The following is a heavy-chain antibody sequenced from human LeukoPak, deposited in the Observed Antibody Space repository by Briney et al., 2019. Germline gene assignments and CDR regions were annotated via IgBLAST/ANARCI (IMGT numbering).Heavy chain of an antibody. CDR2: ISAYNGKT. CDR1: GYTFTSYG. D-gene: IGHD6-13*01. Sequence: ASVKVSCKASGYTFTSYGISWVRRARGQGLEWMGCISAYNGKTNHEQKFQGRVTMTTDTSTSTAYMELRSLRSDDTAVYYCARDGKQQLGFDYWGQGTLVTVSS. CDR3: ARDGKQQLGFDY. V-gene: IGHV1-18*01. J-gene: IGHJ4*02.